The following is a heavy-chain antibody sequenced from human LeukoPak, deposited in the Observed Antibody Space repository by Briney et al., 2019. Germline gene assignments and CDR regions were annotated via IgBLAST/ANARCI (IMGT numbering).Heavy chain of an antibody. CDR3: ARWIRGVTMIVVVAFGYFDY. D-gene: IGHD3-22*01. V-gene: IGHV3-11*01. CDR2: ISSSGSTI. J-gene: IGHJ4*02. Sequence: GGSLRLSCAASGFTFSDYYMSWIRQAPGKGLEWVSYISSSGSTIYYADSVKGRFTISRDNAKNSLYLQMNSLRAEDTAVYYCARWIRGVTMIVVVAFGYFDYWGQGTLVTVSS. CDR1: GFTFSDYY.